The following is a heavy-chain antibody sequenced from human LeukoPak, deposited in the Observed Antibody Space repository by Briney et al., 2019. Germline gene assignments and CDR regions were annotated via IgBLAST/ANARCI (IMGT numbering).Heavy chain of an antibody. Sequence: ASVKVSCKVSGYTLTELSMHWVRQAPGKGLEWMGGFDPEDGETIYAQKFQGRVTMTEDTSTDTAYMELSSLRSEDTAVYYCATAGLMVRGVIEGYWGQGTLVTVSS. CDR3: ATAGLMVRGVIEGY. D-gene: IGHD3-10*01. J-gene: IGHJ4*02. CDR2: FDPEDGET. V-gene: IGHV1-24*01. CDR1: GYTLTELS.